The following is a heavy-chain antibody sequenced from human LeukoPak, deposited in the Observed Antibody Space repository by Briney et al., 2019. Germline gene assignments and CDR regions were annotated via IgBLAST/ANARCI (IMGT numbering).Heavy chain of an antibody. D-gene: IGHD2-2*01. V-gene: IGHV4-4*07. J-gene: IGHJ6*03. CDR1: GGSISSYY. CDR2: IYTSGST. CDR3: ARGNQSVVVPAAITTYYYYYYMDV. Sequence: SETLSLTCTVSGGSISSYYWSWIRQPAGKGLEWIGRIYTSGSTNYNPSLKSRVTMSVDTSKNQFSLKLSSVTAADTAVYYCARGNQSVVVPAAITTYYYYYYMDVWGKGTTVTVSS.